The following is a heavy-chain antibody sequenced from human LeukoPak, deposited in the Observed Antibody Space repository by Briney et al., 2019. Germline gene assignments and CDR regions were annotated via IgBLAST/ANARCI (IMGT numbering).Heavy chain of an antibody. V-gene: IGHV4-34*01. Sequence: SETLSLTCAVYGGSFSGYYWSWIRQPPGKGLEWIGEINHSGSTNYNPSLRSRVTISVDTSKNQFSLKLSSVTAADTAVYYCARRLNYYDSSGYGGYFDYWGQGTLVTVSS. CDR3: ARRLNYYDSSGYGGYFDY. J-gene: IGHJ4*02. D-gene: IGHD3-22*01. CDR1: GGSFSGYY. CDR2: INHSGST.